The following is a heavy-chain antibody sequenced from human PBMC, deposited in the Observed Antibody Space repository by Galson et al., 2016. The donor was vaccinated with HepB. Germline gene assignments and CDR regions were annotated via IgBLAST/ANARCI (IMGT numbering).Heavy chain of an antibody. D-gene: IGHD6-19*01. CDR1: GFTFSSYA. J-gene: IGHJ4*02. CDR2: ISGSGSNT. V-gene: IGHV3-23*01. CDR3: TFDSTQSSMAGNY. Sequence: SLRLSCAASGFTFSSYAISWVRQAPGKGLEWVSAISGSGSNTYYADSVKGRFAISRDNSKNTLYLQMNSLRAEDAAVYYCTFDSTQSSMAGNYWGQGTLVTVSS.